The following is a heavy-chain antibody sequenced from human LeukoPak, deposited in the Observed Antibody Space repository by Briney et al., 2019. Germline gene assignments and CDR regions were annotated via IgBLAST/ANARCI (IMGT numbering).Heavy chain of an antibody. CDR1: GGSFSGYY. Sequence: PSETLSLTCAVYGGSFSGYYWSWIRQPPGKGLEWIGEINHSGSTNYNPSLKSRVTIPVDTSKNQFSLKLSSVTAADTAVYYCARGAGYCSSTSCYATYYYYYMDVWGKGTTVTVSS. D-gene: IGHD2-2*01. J-gene: IGHJ6*03. CDR3: ARGAGYCSSTSCYATYYYYYMDV. V-gene: IGHV4-34*01. CDR2: INHSGST.